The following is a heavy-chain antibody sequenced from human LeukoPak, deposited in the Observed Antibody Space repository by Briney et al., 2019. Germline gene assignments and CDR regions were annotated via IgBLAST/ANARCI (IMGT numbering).Heavy chain of an antibody. V-gene: IGHV3-30-3*01. J-gene: IGHJ3*02. CDR3: ARVESSGRYAFDI. Sequence: GGSLRLSCAASGFTFSSYAMHWVRQAPGKGLEWVAVISYDGSNKYYADSVKGRFTIPRDNSKNTLYLQMNSLRAEDTAVYYCARVESSGRYAFDIWGQGTMVTVSS. CDR1: GFTFSSYA. CDR2: ISYDGSNK. D-gene: IGHD6-19*01.